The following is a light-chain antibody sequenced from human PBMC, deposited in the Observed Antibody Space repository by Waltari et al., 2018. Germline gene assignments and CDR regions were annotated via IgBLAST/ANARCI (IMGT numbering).Light chain of an antibody. CDR3: QQSYSTPLCT. J-gene: IGKJ2*02. Sequence: DIQMTQSPSSLSASVGDRVTITCRASQSISTYLNWYQQKPGKAPKLLIYAASSLQSVVPSRFRGRGSGTAFTLTISSLQPEDFANYYCQQSYSTPLCTFGQGTKLEIK. CDR1: QSISTY. CDR2: AAS. V-gene: IGKV1-39*01.